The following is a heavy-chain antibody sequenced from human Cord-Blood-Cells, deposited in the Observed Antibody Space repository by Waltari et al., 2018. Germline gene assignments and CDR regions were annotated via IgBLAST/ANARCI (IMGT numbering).Heavy chain of an antibody. CDR1: GFTFDDYA. Sequence: EVQLVESGGVVVQPGGSLRLSCAASGFTFDDYAMPWVRHAPGTGLEGVSLIRWDGGSTYYADSVKGRFTISRDNSKNSLYLQMNSLRAEDTALYYCAKARGYSGYDYRNYYYYGMDVWGQGTTVTVSS. CDR3: AKARGYSGYDYRNYYYYGMDV. CDR2: IRWDGGST. D-gene: IGHD5-12*01. V-gene: IGHV3-43D*04. J-gene: IGHJ6*02.